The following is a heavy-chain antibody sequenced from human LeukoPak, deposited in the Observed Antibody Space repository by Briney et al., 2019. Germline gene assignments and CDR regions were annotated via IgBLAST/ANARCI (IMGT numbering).Heavy chain of an antibody. Sequence: GASVKVSCTASGYTFTSYDINWVRQATGQGLEWMGWMNPNSGNTGYAQKFQGRVTITRNTSISTAYMELSSLRSEDTAVYYCARGPPYYDILTGPNGYYYYMDVWGKGTTVTVSS. D-gene: IGHD3-9*01. CDR2: MNPNSGNT. V-gene: IGHV1-8*03. J-gene: IGHJ6*03. CDR1: GYTFTSYD. CDR3: ARGPPYYDILTGPNGYYYYMDV.